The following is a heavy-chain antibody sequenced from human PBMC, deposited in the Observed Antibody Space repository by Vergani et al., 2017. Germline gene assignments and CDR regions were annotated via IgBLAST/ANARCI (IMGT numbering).Heavy chain of an antibody. Sequence: QVQLVQSGAEVKKPGASVKVSCKASGYTFTSYYMHWVRQAPGQGLEWMGIINPSGGSTSYAQKFQGRVTMTRDTSTSTGYMELSSLRPEDTAVYYCARGGDDYYDGSGSWFDPWGQGTLVTVSS. J-gene: IGHJ5*02. V-gene: IGHV1-46*01. D-gene: IGHD3-22*01. CDR1: GYTFTSYY. CDR3: ARGGDDYYDGSGSWFDP. CDR2: INPSGGST.